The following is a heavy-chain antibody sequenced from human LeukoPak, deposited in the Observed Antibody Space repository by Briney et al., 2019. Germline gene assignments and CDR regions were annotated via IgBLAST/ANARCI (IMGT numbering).Heavy chain of an antibody. Sequence: PGGSLRLSCAASGFAFSNYNMNWVRQAPGKGLEWVSYISSSGSTIYYADSVKGRFTISRDNAKNSLYLQMNSLRAEDTAVYYCARDYDGYSSINWFDPWGQGTLVTVSS. CDR1: GFAFSNYN. J-gene: IGHJ5*02. D-gene: IGHD6-13*01. V-gene: IGHV3-48*04. CDR2: ISSSGSTI. CDR3: ARDYDGYSSINWFDP.